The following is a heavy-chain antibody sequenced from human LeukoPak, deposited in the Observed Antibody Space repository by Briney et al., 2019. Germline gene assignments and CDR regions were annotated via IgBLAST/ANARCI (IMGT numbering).Heavy chain of an antibody. V-gene: IGHV3-23*01. J-gene: IGHJ4*02. CDR3: AKTPRYCSGGSCQLDY. CDR2: ISGSGGST. Sequence: GGSLRLSCAASGFTFTGYYMSWIRQAPGKGLEWFSAISGSGGSTYYADSVKGRFTISRDNSKNTLYLQMNSLRAEDTAVYYCAKTPRYCSGGSCQLDYWGQGTLVTVSS. CDR1: GFTFTGYY. D-gene: IGHD2-15*01.